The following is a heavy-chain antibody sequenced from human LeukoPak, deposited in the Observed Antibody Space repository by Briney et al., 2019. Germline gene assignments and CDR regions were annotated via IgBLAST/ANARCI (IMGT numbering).Heavy chain of an antibody. J-gene: IGHJ6*03. CDR3: ARSPQYYYYYMDV. CDR2: ISSSGST. CDR1: GGSISSTSYY. Sequence: SETLSLTCTVSGGSISSTSYYWSWIRQPAGKGLEWIGRISSSGSTNYNPSLKSRVTISVDTSKNQFSLKLSSVTAADTAVYYCARSPQYYYYYMDVWGKGTTVTISS. V-gene: IGHV4-61*02.